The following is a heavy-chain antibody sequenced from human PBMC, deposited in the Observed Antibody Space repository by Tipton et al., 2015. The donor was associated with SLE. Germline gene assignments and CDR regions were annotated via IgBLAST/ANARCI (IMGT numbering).Heavy chain of an antibody. D-gene: IGHD2-21*02. J-gene: IGHJ6*02. V-gene: IGHV4-38-2*02. CDR1: GYSLSGNHY. Sequence: TLSLTCSVSGYSLSGNHYWGWIRQPPGKGLEWIGYISDGGGTNYNPSLKSRVTISIDPAKNQFSLKLTSVTAADTAVYYCARGMVTWRGAIIGVDVWGQGTTVNVSS. CDR3: ARGMVTWRGAIIGVDV. CDR2: ISDGGGT.